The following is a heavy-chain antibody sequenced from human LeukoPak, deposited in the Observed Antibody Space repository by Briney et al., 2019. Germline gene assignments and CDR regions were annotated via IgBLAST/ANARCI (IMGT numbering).Heavy chain of an antibody. CDR2: VFPVESDT. Sequence: GESLKISCKGSGYSLTNYWIAWVRQMPGKGLEWMGIVFPVESDTRYRPSFQGQVTISADKSINTAYLQWSSLKDSDTAMYYCARYDGGATADFWGQGTLVTVSS. CDR3: ARYDGGATADF. J-gene: IGHJ4*02. V-gene: IGHV5-51*01. CDR1: GYSLTNYW. D-gene: IGHD1-26*01.